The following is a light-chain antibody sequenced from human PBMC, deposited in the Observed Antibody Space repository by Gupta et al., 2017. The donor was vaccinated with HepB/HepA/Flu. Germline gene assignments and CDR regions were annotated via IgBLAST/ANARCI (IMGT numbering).Light chain of an antibody. CDR3: QETYDTPRT. Sequence: IQMTQSPSSLSASVGDRVTITCRASQSISSYLNWYQPKPGKAPELLIYAASTLQTGVPSRFSGSGSGTDFTLTVSSLQPEDFATYYCQETYDTPRTFGGGTKVEIK. J-gene: IGKJ4*01. CDR1: QSISSY. CDR2: AAS. V-gene: IGKV1-39*01.